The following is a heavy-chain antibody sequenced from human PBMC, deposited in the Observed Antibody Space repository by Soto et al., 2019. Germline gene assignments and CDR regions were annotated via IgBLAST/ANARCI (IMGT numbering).Heavy chain of an antibody. J-gene: IGHJ5*02. V-gene: IGHV5-51*01. CDR1: GYSFTSYW. CDR3: ARIDYSDISGYYHSPLFGWFDP. CDR2: IYPGDSDT. Sequence: GESLKISCKGSGYSFTSYWIGWVRQMPGKGLEWMGIIYPGDSDTRYTPSSQCQVTISADKSISTAYLQWSSLKASDTAMYYCARIDYSDISGYYHSPLFGWFDPWGQGTLVTVAS. D-gene: IGHD3-22*01.